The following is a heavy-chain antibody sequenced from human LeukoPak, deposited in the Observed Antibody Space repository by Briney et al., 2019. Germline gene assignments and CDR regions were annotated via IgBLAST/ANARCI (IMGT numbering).Heavy chain of an antibody. CDR1: GFTISSYW. CDR3: VSTGSFDD. J-gene: IGHJ4*01. V-gene: IGHV3-7*02. D-gene: IGHD4-17*01. Sequence: PGGSLSLSCAASGFTISSYWRSWVRQAPGKGLEWVANIKQDGREYDHVYSVKGRFTTSKANAKTYLYLHMNSLRAAATALYYCVSTGSFDDWGQGTLVT. CDR2: IKQDGREY.